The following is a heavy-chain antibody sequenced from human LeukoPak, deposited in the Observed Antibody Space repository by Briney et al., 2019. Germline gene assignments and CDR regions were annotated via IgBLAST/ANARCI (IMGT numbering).Heavy chain of an antibody. Sequence: GGSLRLSCGASELSFKNVWMSWVRQAPGKGLEWVGRISSKSDGGTTDYAAPVKGRFTISRDDSTNTLSLQMSSLKAEDTALYYCITEPHDYGDFTFGYWGQGTLVTVSS. D-gene: IGHD4-17*01. CDR1: ELSFKNVW. CDR2: ISSKSDGGTT. V-gene: IGHV3-15*01. CDR3: ITEPHDYGDFTFGY. J-gene: IGHJ4*02.